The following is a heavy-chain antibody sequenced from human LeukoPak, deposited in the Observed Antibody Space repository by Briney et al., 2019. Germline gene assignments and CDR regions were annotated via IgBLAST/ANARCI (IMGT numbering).Heavy chain of an antibody. CDR2: ISGSSYTT. D-gene: IGHD2/OR15-2a*01. V-gene: IGHV3-23*01. CDR1: GFTFSSYA. J-gene: IGHJ4*02. Sequence: GGSLRLSCAASGFTFSSYAMSWVRQAPGKGLEWVSGISGSSYTTYYADSVKGRFTISRDNSKNTLYLQVNSLRDEDSAVYYCAKGGKYSNSWFDWWGQGTLVTVSS. CDR3: AKGGKYSNSWFDW.